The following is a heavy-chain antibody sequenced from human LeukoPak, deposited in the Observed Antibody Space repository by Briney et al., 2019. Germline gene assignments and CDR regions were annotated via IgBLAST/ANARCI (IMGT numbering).Heavy chain of an antibody. Sequence: PGGSLRLSCAASGFTFSGYWMTWVRQALGKGLEWVANINQDGSEKYYVDSVKGRFTISRDNAKNSLYLQMNSLSAEDTAVYYCARDYDWGQGTLVTVSS. CDR1: GFTFSGYW. CDR2: INQDGSEK. J-gene: IGHJ4*02. CDR3: ARDYD. V-gene: IGHV3-7*05. D-gene: IGHD3-16*01.